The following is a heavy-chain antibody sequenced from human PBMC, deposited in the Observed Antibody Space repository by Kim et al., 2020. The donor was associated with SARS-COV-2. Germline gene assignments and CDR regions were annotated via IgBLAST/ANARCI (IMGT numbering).Heavy chain of an antibody. CDR2: IHPSGGRT. D-gene: IGHD5-18*01. CDR1: GYTFTTYY. CDR3: ALGGYIYGYSTDYFNH. J-gene: IGHJ1*01. V-gene: IGHV1-46*01. Sequence: ASVKVSCKASGYTFTTYYMHWVRQAPGQGLEWMGLIHPSGGRTSYAQNFQGRLTMTRDTSTSTVYMELRSLRSDDTAVYYCALGGYIYGYSTDYFNHWGQGTVITVSS.